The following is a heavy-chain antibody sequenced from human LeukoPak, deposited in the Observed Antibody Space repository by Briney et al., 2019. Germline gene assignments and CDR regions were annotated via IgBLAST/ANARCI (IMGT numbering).Heavy chain of an antibody. CDR1: GYSFTSYW. J-gene: IGHJ4*02. V-gene: IGHV5-51*01. CDR3: ARQTYCGGDCYSGVFDY. CDR2: IYPGDSDT. D-gene: IGHD2-21*01. Sequence: GESLKLSCKGSGYSFTSYWIGWVRQMPGKGLEWMGIIYPGDSDTRYSPSFQGQVTISADKSISTAYLQWSSLKASDTAMYYCARQTYCGGDCYSGVFDYWGQGTLVTVSS.